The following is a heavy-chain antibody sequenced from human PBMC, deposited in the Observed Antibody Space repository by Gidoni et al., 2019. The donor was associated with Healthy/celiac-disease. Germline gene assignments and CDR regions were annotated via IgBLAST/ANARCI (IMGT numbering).Heavy chain of an antibody. D-gene: IGHD3-3*01. CDR2: ISYAGRNK. J-gene: IGHJ6*02. CDR1: GCTSSRYA. V-gene: IGHV3-30*01. Sequence: QVELVESGGGGVQPGRSRRLYCEAAGCTSSRYARHGVCKAPGKGLEWVAVISYAGRNKYSAASVKGRFTISRDNSQNPLYLQMNSLRAEDTAVYYCARDYYDFWSGYSAVYYYYYGMDVWGQGTTVTVSS. CDR3: ARDYYDFWSGYSAVYYYYYGMDV.